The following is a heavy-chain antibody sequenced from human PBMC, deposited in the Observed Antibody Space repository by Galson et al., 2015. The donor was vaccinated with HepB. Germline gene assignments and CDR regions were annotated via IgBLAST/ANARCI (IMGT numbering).Heavy chain of an antibody. D-gene: IGHD6-13*01. V-gene: IGHV4-39*01. J-gene: IGHJ5*02. Sequence: ETLSLTCTVSGGSVSSSSYYWGWIRQPPGKGLEWIGSIYYSGSTYYNPSLKSRVTISVDTSKNQFSLKLSSVTAADTAVYYCARSYSSSWYWFDPWGQGTLVTVSS. CDR3: ARSYSSSWYWFDP. CDR1: GGSVSSSSYY. CDR2: IYYSGST.